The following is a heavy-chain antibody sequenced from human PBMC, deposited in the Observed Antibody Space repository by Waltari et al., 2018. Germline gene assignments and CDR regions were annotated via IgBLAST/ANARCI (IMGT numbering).Heavy chain of an antibody. CDR2: ISYDGSNK. J-gene: IGHJ2*01. CDR3: ASGWYFDL. Sequence: QVQLVESEGAVVHPGRSLGLSCAASAFTFIRSSMHWVRQAPGKGLEWVAVISYDGSNKYYADSVKGRFTISRDNSKNTLYLQMNSLRAEDTAVYYCASGWYFDLWGRGTLVTVSS. V-gene: IGHV3-30-3*01. CDR1: AFTFIRSS.